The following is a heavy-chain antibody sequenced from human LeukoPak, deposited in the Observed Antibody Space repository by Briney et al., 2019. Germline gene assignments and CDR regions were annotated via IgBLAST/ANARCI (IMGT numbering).Heavy chain of an antibody. D-gene: IGHD6-13*01. CDR1: GGSISSGSYY. CDR2: IYTSGST. J-gene: IGHJ6*03. Sequence: SETLSLTCTVSGGSISSGSYYWSWIRQPAGKGLEWIGRIYTSGSTNYNPSLKSRVTISVDTSKNQFSLKLSSVTAADTAVYYCARRSGVAAAGTLSYYYMDVWGKGTTVTVSS. V-gene: IGHV4-61*02. CDR3: ARRSGVAAAGTLSYYYMDV.